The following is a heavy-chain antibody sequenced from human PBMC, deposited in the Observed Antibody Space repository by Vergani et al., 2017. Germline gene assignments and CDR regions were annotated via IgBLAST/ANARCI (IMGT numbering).Heavy chain of an antibody. D-gene: IGHD3-9*01. CDR3: ASAGYDILTGYFDY. V-gene: IGHV1-69*02. CDR2: IIPILRIA. Sequence: QVQLVQSGAEVKKPGSSVKVSCKASGGTFSSYTISWVRQAPGQGLEWMGRIIPILRIANYAQKFQGRVTITADKSTSTAYMELSSLRSEDTAVYYCASAGYDILTGYFDYWGQGTLVTVSS. CDR1: GGTFSSYT. J-gene: IGHJ4*02.